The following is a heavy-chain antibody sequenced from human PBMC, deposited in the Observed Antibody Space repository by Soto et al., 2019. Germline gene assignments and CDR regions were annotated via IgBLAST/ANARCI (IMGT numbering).Heavy chain of an antibody. D-gene: IGHD3-22*01. V-gene: IGHV4-59*13. Sequence: SETLSLTCSVSGGSISSYYWIWIRQPPGKGLEWIGYIFYSGSTNYNPSLKSRVTISIDTSKDQFSLKLSSVTAADTAVYFCARDRYYYDGSSYSTDAFDIWGQGTMVTVSS. J-gene: IGHJ3*02. CDR3: ARDRYYYDGSSYSTDAFDI. CDR2: IFYSGST. CDR1: GGSISSYY.